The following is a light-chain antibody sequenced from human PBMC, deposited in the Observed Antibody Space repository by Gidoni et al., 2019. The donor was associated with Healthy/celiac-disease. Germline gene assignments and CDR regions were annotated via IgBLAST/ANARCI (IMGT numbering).Light chain of an antibody. Sequence: EIVLTQSPATLSLSPGERATLSCRASQSVSSYLAWYQQKPGQAPRLLIYDASNRATGSPARFSGSGSGIDFTLTISSLEPEDFAVYYCQQRSNWPTITFGQGTRLEIK. V-gene: IGKV3-11*01. J-gene: IGKJ5*01. CDR1: QSVSSY. CDR2: DAS. CDR3: QQRSNWPTIT.